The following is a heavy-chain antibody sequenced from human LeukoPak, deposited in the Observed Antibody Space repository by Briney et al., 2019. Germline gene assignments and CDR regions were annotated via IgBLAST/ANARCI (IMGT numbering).Heavy chain of an antibody. D-gene: IGHD3-10*01. Sequence: ASVKVSCKASGYTFTSYSINWVRQAPGQGLEWMGWISGYNANRNYAQKLKGRVTVTTDTSTSTAYMELTSLRSDDTAVYYCARDLSVGISGLYYQYMDVWGKGTTVTVSS. CDR2: ISGYNANR. CDR3: ARDLSVGISGLYYQYMDV. V-gene: IGHV1-18*01. CDR1: GYTFTSYS. J-gene: IGHJ6*03.